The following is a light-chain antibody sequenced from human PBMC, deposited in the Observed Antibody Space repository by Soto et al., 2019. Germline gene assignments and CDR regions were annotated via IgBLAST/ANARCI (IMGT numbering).Light chain of an antibody. CDR3: SSYTSSNTLV. V-gene: IGLV2-14*01. J-gene: IGLJ2*01. Sequence: QSALTQPASVSGSPGQSITISCTGTSSDVGAYNYVSWYQQHPGKSPKLMIFEVSDRPSGVSNRFSGSKSGNPASLTISGRQAEDEADYYCSSYTSSNTLVFGGGTKLTVL. CDR2: EVS. CDR1: SSDVGAYNY.